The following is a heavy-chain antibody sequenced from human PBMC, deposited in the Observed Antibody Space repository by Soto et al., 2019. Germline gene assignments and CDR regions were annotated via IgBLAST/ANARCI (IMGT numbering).Heavy chain of an antibody. CDR1: GYTFSGFY. J-gene: IGHJ4*02. CDR3: ASAAVTGTAGLGF. Sequence: ASVKVSCRASGYTFSGFYMHWVRQAPGQGLEWLGWINPNSGGTKSAEKFQGRVTMTRDTSISTAYMELSRLTSDDTAVYYCASAAVTGTAGLGFWGQVTQVTVAS. V-gene: IGHV1-2*02. D-gene: IGHD6-19*01. CDR2: INPNSGGT.